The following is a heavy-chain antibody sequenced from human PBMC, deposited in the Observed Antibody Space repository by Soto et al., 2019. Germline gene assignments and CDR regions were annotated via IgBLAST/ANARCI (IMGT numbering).Heavy chain of an antibody. CDR2: ISSSSTYT. D-gene: IGHD1-26*01. CDR1: GFTFSEYY. CDR3: ARAFSATAPAY. J-gene: IGHJ4*01. Sequence: GGSLRLSCAASGFTFSEYYMNWIRQAPGKGLEWISYISSSSTYTNYADSVKGRFTISRDNAKNSLYLQMNSLRAEDTAVYYCARAFSATAPAYWGHGTLVTVSS. V-gene: IGHV3-11*06.